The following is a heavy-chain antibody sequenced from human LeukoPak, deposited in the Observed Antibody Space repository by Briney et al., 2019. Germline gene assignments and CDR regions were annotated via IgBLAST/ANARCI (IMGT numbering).Heavy chain of an antibody. CDR1: GGSMSTYY. CDR3: ARRTLCCGERFDP. V-gene: IGHV4-59*08. D-gene: IGHD3-16*01. J-gene: IGHJ5*02. CDR2: IYYTGST. Sequence: SETLSLTCTVSGGSMSTYYWTWIRQPPGKGLEWIGFIYYTGSTNYNPSLKSRVTISVDTSKNQFSLKLSSVTAADTAVYYCARRTLCCGERFDPWGQGTLVTVSS.